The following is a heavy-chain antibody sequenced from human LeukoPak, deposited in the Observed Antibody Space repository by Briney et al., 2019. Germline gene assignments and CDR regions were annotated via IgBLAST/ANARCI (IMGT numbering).Heavy chain of an antibody. J-gene: IGHJ3*02. D-gene: IGHD3-16*01. CDR2: IIPIFGTA. Sequence: SVKVSCKASGSTFSSYAISWVRQAPGQGLEWMGGIIPIFGTANYAQKFQGRVTITADESTSTAYMELSSLRSEDTAVYYCARAPALGGEGGALDIWGQGTMVTVSS. CDR1: GSTFSSYA. V-gene: IGHV1-69*13. CDR3: ARAPALGGEGGALDI.